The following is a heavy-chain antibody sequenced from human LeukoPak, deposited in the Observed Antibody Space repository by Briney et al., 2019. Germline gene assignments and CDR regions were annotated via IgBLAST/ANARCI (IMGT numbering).Heavy chain of an antibody. CDR2: ISYDGSNK. Sequence: AGGSLRLSCAASGFTFSSYGMHWVRQAPGKGLEWVAVISYDGSNKYYADSVKGRFTISRDNSKNTLYLQMNSLRAEDTAVYYCAKGAVWSGYYGPKPDSYFDYWGQGTLVTVSS. D-gene: IGHD3-3*01. V-gene: IGHV3-30*18. J-gene: IGHJ4*02. CDR1: GFTFSSYG. CDR3: AKGAVWSGYYGPKPDSYFDY.